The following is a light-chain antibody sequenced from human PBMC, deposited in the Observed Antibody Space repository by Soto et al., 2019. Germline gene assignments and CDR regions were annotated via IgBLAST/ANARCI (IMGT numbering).Light chain of an antibody. Sequence: SALTQPASVSGSPGQSITISRTGNSRDFGGYNYVSWYQQHPGKAPKLMIYDVSNRPSGVSNRFSGSKSGNTASLTISGLQAEDEADYYCSSYTSSSTPYVFGTGTKVTVL. CDR3: SSYTSSSTPYV. CDR1: SRDFGGYNY. CDR2: DVS. V-gene: IGLV2-14*01. J-gene: IGLJ1*01.